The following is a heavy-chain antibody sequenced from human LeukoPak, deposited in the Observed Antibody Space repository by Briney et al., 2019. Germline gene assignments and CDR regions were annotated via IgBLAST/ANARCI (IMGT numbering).Heavy chain of an antibody. D-gene: IGHD6-13*01. J-gene: IGHJ4*02. V-gene: IGHV3-30-3*01. CDR2: ISYDGSNK. CDR3: ARADQQLVLVDY. Sequence: GRSLRLSGAASGFTFSSYAMHWVRQAPGKGLEGVAVISYDGSNKYYADSVKGRFTISRDNSKNTLYLQMNSLRAEDTAVYYCARADQQLVLVDYWGQGTLVTVSS. CDR1: GFTFSSYA.